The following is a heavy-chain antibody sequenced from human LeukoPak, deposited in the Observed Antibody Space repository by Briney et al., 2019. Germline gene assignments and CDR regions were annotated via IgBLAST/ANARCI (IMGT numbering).Heavy chain of an antibody. V-gene: IGHV3-9*02. CDR3: AKDGEAASITASNWFDP. J-gene: IGHJ5*02. D-gene: IGHD3-10*01. CDR1: GFTSDDYA. CDR2: ISWNSGSI. Sequence: GRSLRLSCAASGFTSDDYAMHWVRQAPGKGLEWVSGISWNSGSIGYADSVKGRFTISRDNAKNSLYLQMNSLRAEDTALYYCAKDGEAASITASNWFDPWGQGTLVTVSS.